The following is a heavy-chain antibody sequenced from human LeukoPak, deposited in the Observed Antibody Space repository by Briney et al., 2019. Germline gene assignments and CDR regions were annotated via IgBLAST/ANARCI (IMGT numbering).Heavy chain of an antibody. Sequence: SVKSSCKASGGTFSSYAISWVRQAPGQRLEWMGRIIPLLGITNYVHRSQGRVTITADKSPSTAYMELSSLRSEETGVYYIAGADATRPSSDWGQGTLGTVSS. CDR1: GGTFSSYA. V-gene: IGHV1-69*04. CDR3: AGADATRPSSD. J-gene: IGHJ4*01. CDR2: IIPLLGIT. D-gene: IGHD2-15*01.